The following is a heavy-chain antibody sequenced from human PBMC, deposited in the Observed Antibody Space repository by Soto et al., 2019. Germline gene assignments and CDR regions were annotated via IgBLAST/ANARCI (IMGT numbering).Heavy chain of an antibody. D-gene: IGHD2-15*01. V-gene: IGHV3-23*01. J-gene: IGHJ6*02. CDR2: ISESGGGT. Sequence: EVQLLESGGGLVQPGGSLRLFCAASGITFSTYAMRWVRQDQGKGLESVSVISESGGGTYYADAVKGRFTISRDNSKNTLYLQMNSLRAEDTAVYYGATWRILVDPTGWGQGTTVTVSS. CDR1: GITFSTYA. CDR3: ATWRILVDPTG.